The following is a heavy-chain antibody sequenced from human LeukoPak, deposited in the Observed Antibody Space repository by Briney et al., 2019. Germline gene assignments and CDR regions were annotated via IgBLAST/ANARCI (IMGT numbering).Heavy chain of an antibody. CDR2: IYYSGST. J-gene: IGHJ4*02. CDR1: GGSISSYY. V-gene: IGHV4-59*12. Sequence: PSQTLSLTCAVSGGSISSYYWSWIRQPPGKGLEWIGSIYYSGSTYYNPSLKSRVTISVDTTKNQFSLKLSSVTAADTAVYYCARKPYNWNYCIDYWGQGTLVTVSS. D-gene: IGHD1-7*01. CDR3: ARKPYNWNYCIDY.